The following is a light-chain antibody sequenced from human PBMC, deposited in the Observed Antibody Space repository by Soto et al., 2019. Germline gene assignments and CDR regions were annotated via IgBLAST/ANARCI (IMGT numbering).Light chain of an antibody. J-gene: IGLJ3*02. CDR1: SGHSSYA. CDR2: LNRDGSH. CDR3: QTGCTGIRV. V-gene: IGLV4-69*01. Sequence: QLVLTQSPSASASLGASVKLTCTLSSGHSSYAIAWHQQQPEKGPRYLMKLNRDGSHSKGDWNPDRFSGSSSGAERYLTISSLQAEDDSYYYCQTGCTGIRVFGGGTKLTVL.